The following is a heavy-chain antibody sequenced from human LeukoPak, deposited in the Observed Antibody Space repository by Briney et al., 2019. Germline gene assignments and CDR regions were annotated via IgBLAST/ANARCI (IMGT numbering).Heavy chain of an antibody. J-gene: IGHJ3*01. CDR1: GYRFTSHG. CDR3: ARGLEVWLLRCAFDV. V-gene: IGHV1-18*01. Sequence: ASVKVSCKASGYRFTSHGISWVRQAPGQGLEWMGWISTNNGNTNYAQKLQGRVTMTTDTSTNTAYMELRSLRSDDTAVYYCARGLEVWLLRCAFDVWGQGTMVTVSS. CDR2: ISTNNGNT. D-gene: IGHD3-22*01.